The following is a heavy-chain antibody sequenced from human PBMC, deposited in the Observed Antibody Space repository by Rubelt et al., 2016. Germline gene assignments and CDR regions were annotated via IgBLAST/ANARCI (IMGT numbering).Heavy chain of an antibody. J-gene: IGHJ5*02. D-gene: IGHD1-14*01. Sequence: EVQLVQSGAEVKKPGESLRISCKGSGYSFTSYWISWVRQMPGKGLEWMGRIDPSDSYTNYSPAFQGNVTMSAEKSISTAYLQWSSLKASDTAMYYCARYVNHNWFDPWGQGTLVTVSS. V-gene: IGHV5-10-1*03. CDR1: GYSFTSYW. CDR2: IDPSDSYT. CDR3: ARYVNHNWFDP.